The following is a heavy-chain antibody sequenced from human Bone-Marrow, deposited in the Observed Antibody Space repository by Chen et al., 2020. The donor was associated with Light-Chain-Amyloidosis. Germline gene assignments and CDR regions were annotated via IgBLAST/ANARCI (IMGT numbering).Heavy chain of an antibody. V-gene: IGHV3-74*03. CDR1: GFTFTAYW. D-gene: IGHD3-22*01. CDR2: VNNDGSDA. CDR3: VYDSHREAAFDI. Sequence: EVQVVESGGGLVQPGGSLRLSCTASGFTFTAYWMHWVRQAPGKGLVWVARVNNDGSDATYADSVKGRFTISRDNARNTVFLQMKGLRVEDTAVYYCVYDSHREAAFDIWGQGTMVTVSS. J-gene: IGHJ3*02.